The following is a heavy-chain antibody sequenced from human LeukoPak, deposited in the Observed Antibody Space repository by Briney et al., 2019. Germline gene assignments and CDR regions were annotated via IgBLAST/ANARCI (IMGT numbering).Heavy chain of an antibody. D-gene: IGHD6-19*01. CDR3: ARDSRLPDSGXYGNYFDY. V-gene: IGHV3-33*01. CDR2: IWYDGSNK. J-gene: IGHJ4*01. CDR1: GFTFRTYG. Sequence: LSCAASGFTFRTYGMHWVRQAPGRGLQGVAVIWYDGSNKYYPDSVKGRFTISRDNSKNTVYLEMNSLRAEDTAVYYCARDSRLPDSGXYGNYFDYWGHGTXXXVSS.